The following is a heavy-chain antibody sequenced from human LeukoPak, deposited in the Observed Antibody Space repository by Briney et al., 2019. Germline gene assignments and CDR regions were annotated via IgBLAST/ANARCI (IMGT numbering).Heavy chain of an antibody. CDR2: VYYSGST. D-gene: IGHD3-10*01. Sequence: SETLSLTCTVSGGSLTSSNYYWVWTRQPPGKGLEWIGSVYYSGSTYYNPSLKSRVTTSVDTSKSQVSLKLTSVTAADTAVYYCARGGNYYYGSGPFDYWGQGTLVTVSS. CDR1: GGSLTSSNYY. J-gene: IGHJ4*02. V-gene: IGHV4-39*07. CDR3: ARGGNYYYGSGPFDY.